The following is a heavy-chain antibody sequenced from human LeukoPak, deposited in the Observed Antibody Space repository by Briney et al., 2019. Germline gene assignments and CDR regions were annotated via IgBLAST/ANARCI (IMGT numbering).Heavy chain of an antibody. J-gene: IGHJ6*02. CDR1: GYTFTSYG. CDR2: ISAYSGNT. D-gene: IGHD6-19*01. V-gene: IGHV1-18*01. Sequence: GASVKVSCKASGYTFTSYGISWVRQAPGQGLEWMGWISAYSGNTNYAQKLQGRVTMTTDTSTSTAYMELRSLRSDDTAVYYCARDGQWLVYYYYGMDVWGQGTTVTVSS. CDR3: ARDGQWLVYYYYGMDV.